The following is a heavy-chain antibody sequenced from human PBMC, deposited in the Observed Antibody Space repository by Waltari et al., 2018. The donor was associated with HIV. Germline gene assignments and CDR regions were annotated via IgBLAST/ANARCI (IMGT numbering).Heavy chain of an antibody. J-gene: IGHJ4*02. CDR3: ARGRSGNYRGNSVVDY. Sequence: QVQLVQSGAEVKKPGASVKVSCKASGYTFTTYDINWVRQATGQGLEWMGRMNPNNGNTVYAQTFQGRVTMTRNTSITTAHMELSSLRSDDTAVYYCARGRSGNYRGNSVVDYWGQGTLVTVSS. D-gene: IGHD1-26*01. CDR2: MNPNNGNT. V-gene: IGHV1-8*01. CDR1: GYTFTTYD.